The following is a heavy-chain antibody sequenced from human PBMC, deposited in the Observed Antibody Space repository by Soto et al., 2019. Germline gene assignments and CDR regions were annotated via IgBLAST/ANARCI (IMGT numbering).Heavy chain of an antibody. J-gene: IGHJ6*02. CDR3: ARYIPGVRYYGMDV. CDR2: IGESGTPT. V-gene: IGHV3-23*01. CDR1: GFTFSSYA. D-gene: IGHD2-2*01. Sequence: EVQLLESGGGLVQPGGSLRLSCAASGFTFSSYAMNWVRQAPGKGLEWVSLIGESGTPTYYADSVKGRFTISRDNSGNTLFLEMCSLRAEDTAVYYCARYIPGVRYYGMDVWGQGTTVTVSS.